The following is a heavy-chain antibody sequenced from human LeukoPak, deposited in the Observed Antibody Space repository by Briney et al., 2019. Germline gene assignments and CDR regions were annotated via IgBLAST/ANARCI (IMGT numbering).Heavy chain of an antibody. D-gene: IGHD3-22*01. CDR3: ATGLDSSGYYFYFDY. V-gene: IGHV4-59*01. CDR2: FHLSGGT. CDR1: GGSISSYY. Sequence: SETLSLTCTVSGGSISSYYWSWIRQPPGKGLEWIGYFHLSGGTNYNPSLKSRVTISVDTSNNQISLKPSSVTAADTAVYYCATGLDSSGYYFYFDYWGQGALVTVSS. J-gene: IGHJ4*02.